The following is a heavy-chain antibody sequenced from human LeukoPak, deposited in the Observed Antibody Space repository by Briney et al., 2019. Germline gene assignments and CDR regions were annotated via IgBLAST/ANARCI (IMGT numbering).Heavy chain of an antibody. CDR2: NSFTISHT. D-gene: IGHD6-13*01. V-gene: IGHV3-11*05. CDR3: ARVGAAAGRVYFDY. J-gene: IGHJ4*02. Sequence: GGSLRLSCAHPGYTFCDYYIRWVREAPGERVERGSYNSFTISHTNYADFVSGRFTNSRDNTNSSLHLQMNSLKAEDTAVYYCARVGAAAGRVYFDYWGQGTLVTVSS. CDR1: GYTFCDYY.